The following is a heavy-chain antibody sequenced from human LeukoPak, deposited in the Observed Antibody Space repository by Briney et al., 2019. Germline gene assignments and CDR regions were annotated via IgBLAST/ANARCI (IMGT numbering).Heavy chain of an antibody. CDR3: AREGVGASAGLFDY. Sequence: PSETLSLTCTVSGGSISSSYWSWIRQPVGKGLEWIGHIYTSGSTNYNRSLKSRVTMSVDMSKKQFSLKLSSVTAADTAVYYCAREGVGASAGLFDYWGQGTLVTASS. J-gene: IGHJ4*02. D-gene: IGHD1-26*01. CDR1: GGSISSSY. V-gene: IGHV4-4*07. CDR2: IYTSGST.